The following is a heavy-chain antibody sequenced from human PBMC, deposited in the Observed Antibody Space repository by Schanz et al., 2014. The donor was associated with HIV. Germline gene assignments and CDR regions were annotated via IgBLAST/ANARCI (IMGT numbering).Heavy chain of an antibody. CDR2: MNPNNDDT. Sequence: QVPLVQSGAEVKKPGSSVKVSCKTSGYTFTSYDINWVRQAAGQGLEWMGWMNPNNDDTDYAQKFQGRVAMARATSTSTAYMELSSLRSEATAVYYCARGRVFGGATTRWFDPWGQGTLVTVSS. CDR1: GYTFTSYD. V-gene: IGHV1-8*01. J-gene: IGHJ5*02. D-gene: IGHD1-26*01. CDR3: ARGRVFGGATTRWFDP.